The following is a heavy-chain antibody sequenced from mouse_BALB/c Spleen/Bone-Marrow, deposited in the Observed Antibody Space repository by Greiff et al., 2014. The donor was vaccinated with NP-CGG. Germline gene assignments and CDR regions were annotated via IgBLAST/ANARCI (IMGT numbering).Heavy chain of an antibody. J-gene: IGHJ4*01. CDR1: GYAFSSYW. V-gene: IGHV1-80*01. CDR2: IHPGDGDT. Sequence: VQLQQSGAELVRPGSSVKISCKASGYAFSSYWMNWVKQRPGQGLEWIGQIHPGDGDTNYNGKFKGKATLTADKSSSTAYMQLSSLTSEDSAVYFCARLDGYYPYYAMDYWGQGTSVTVSS. CDR3: ARLDGYYPYYAMDY. D-gene: IGHD2-3*01.